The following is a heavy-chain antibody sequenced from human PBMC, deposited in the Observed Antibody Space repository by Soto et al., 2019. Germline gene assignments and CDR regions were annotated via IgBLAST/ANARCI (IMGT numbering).Heavy chain of an antibody. Sequence: QDQLVQSGVEVKKPGASVKVSCKASGYSFTNYGITWVRQAPGQGFEWMGWISAYNGNTNNAQKFQGRVTLTTDESTSTAYLELRSLRSDDTAVYYCARDRGVAPPVAGNTHYYYYMDVWGKGTTVTVSS. D-gene: IGHD6-19*01. CDR2: ISAYNGNT. CDR1: GYSFTNYG. CDR3: ARDRGVAPPVAGNTHYYYYMDV. J-gene: IGHJ6*03. V-gene: IGHV1-18*01.